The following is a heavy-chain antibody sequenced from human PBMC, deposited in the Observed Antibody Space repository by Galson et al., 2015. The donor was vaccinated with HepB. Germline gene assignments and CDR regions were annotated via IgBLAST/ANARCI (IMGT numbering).Heavy chain of an antibody. CDR3: ATYSGYDYGDY. D-gene: IGHD5-12*01. CDR2: IIPIFGTA. CDR1: SSYA. Sequence: SSYAISWVRQAPGQGLEWMGGIIPIFGTANYAQKFQGRVTITADESTSTAYMELSSLRSEDTAVYYCATYSGYDYGDYWGQGTLVTVSS. J-gene: IGHJ4*02. V-gene: IGHV1-69*01.